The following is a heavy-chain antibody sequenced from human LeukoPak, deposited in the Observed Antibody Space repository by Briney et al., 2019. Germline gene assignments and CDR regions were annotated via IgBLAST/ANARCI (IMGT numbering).Heavy chain of an antibody. CDR3: ARSIYDFWSGYHFDY. CDR1: GGSISSYY. Sequence: SETLSLTCTVSGGSISSYYWSWIRQPPGRGLEWIGYVYYSGATNYNPSLQSRVTMSVDTSKNQFSLKLSSVTAADTAVYYCARSIYDFWSGYHFDYWGQGTLVTVSS. V-gene: IGHV4-59*01. CDR2: VYYSGAT. J-gene: IGHJ4*02. D-gene: IGHD3-3*01.